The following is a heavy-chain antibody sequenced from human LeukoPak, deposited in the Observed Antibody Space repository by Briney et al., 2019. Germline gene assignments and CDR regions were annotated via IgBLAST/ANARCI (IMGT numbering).Heavy chain of an antibody. J-gene: IGHJ4*02. CDR2: IIPIFGTA. Sequence: ASVKVSCKASGGTFSSYAISWVRQAPGQGLEWMGGIIPIFGTANYAQKFQGRVTITADESTSTAYMELRSLRSDDTAVYYCARGLDYDSSGREDYWGQGTLVTVSS. CDR1: GGTFSSYA. D-gene: IGHD3-22*01. V-gene: IGHV1-69*13. CDR3: ARGLDYDSSGREDY.